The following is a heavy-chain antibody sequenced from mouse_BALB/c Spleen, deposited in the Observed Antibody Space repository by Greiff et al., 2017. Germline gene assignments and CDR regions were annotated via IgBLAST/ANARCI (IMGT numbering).Heavy chain of an antibody. V-gene: IGHV10-1*02. CDR2: IRSKSNNYAT. Sequence: EVQLVESGGGLVQPKGSLKLSCAASGFTFNTYAMNWVRQAPGKGLEWVARIRSKSNNYATYYADSVKDRFTISRDDSQSMLYLQMNNLKTEDTAMYYCVIYGNAWFAYWGQGTLVTVSA. CDR1: GFTFNTYA. D-gene: IGHD2-1*01. J-gene: IGHJ3*01. CDR3: VIYGNAWFAY.